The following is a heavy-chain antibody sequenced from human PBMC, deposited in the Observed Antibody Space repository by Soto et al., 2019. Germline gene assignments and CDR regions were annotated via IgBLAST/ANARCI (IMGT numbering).Heavy chain of an antibody. CDR1: GGSISSYY. CDR3: ARGEDDSSSLGGYYYYMDV. V-gene: IGHV4-59*01. J-gene: IGHJ6*03. Sequence: TSETLSLTCTVSGGSISSYYWSWIRQPPGKGLEWIGYIYYSGSTNYNPSLKSRVTISVDTSKNQFSLKLSSVTAADTAVYYCARGEDDSSSLGGYYYYMDVWGKGTTVTVSS. CDR2: IYYSGST. D-gene: IGHD6-13*01.